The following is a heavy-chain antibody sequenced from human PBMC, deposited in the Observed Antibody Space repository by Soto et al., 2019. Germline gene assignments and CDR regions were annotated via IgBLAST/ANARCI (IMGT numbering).Heavy chain of an antibody. CDR1: GFTFSSYG. CDR3: AKDRYYYDSSGQNGGFDP. J-gene: IGHJ5*02. D-gene: IGHD3-22*01. CDR2: ISYDGSNK. Sequence: RLSCAASGFTFSSYGMHWVRQAPGKGLEWVAVISYDGSNKYYADSVKGRFTISRDNSKNTLYLQMNSLRAEDTAVYYCAKDRYYYDSSGQNGGFDPWGQGTLVTVSS. V-gene: IGHV3-30*18.